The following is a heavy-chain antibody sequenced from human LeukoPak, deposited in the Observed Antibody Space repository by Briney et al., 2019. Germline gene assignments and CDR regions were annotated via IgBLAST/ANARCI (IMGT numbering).Heavy chain of an antibody. V-gene: IGHV4-31*03. CDR3: AKTTAGYSSGRYPGWPIDY. J-gene: IGHJ4*02. Sequence: PSETLSLTFTVSVGTISSGRYYWTWIRQHPGKGLEWIGYIYYSGTYYNPSLKSRVSISEDTSKNQFSLKLTSVTAADTAVYYCAKTTAGYSSGRYPGWPIDYWGQGTLVTVSS. CDR2: IYYSGT. CDR1: VGTISSGRYY. D-gene: IGHD2-15*01.